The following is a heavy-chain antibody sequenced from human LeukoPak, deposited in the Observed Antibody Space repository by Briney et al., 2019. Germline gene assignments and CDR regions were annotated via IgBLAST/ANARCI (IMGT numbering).Heavy chain of an antibody. CDR3: ARDRNYDFWSGYFYWFDR. CDR1: GCSISSYY. D-gene: IGHD3-3*01. CDR2: VYTSGST. Sequence: SETLSLTCTVSGCSISSYYWSWIRQPAGKGLEGIGRVYTSGSTNYNPSLKSRVTMSVDTSKNQFSLKLSSVTAADTAVYYCARDRNYDFWSGYFYWFDRWGQGSLVTVSS. J-gene: IGHJ5*02. V-gene: IGHV4-4*07.